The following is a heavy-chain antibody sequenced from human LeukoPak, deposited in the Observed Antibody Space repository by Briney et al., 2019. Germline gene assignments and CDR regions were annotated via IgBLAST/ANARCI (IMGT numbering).Heavy chain of an antibody. V-gene: IGHV1-69*06. CDR3: ARLGEGAVGHL. Sequence: VASVTVSFKASGGTFSMYVINWVRQAPGQGVEWMGGIIPMFDTTYYQQKFQGRGTITADKDTTTAYMEVSSLRSEDTAVYYCARLGEGAVGHLWGQGTLVTVSS. D-gene: IGHD6-13*01. CDR2: IIPMFDTT. CDR1: GGTFSMYV. J-gene: IGHJ5*02.